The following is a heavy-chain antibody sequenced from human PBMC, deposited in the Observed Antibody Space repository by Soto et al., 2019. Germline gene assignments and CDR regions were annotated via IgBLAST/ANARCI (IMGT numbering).Heavy chain of an antibody. D-gene: IGHD3-16*02. CDR1: GGSISSGGYS. CDR3: ARTVIGGFDY. J-gene: IGHJ4*02. CDR2: INHSRST. Sequence: PSETLSLTCAVSGGSISSGGYSWSWIRQPPGKGLEWIGYINHSRSTYYNPSLKSRVTISGDTSKNQFSLKLSSVTAADTAVYYCARTVIGGFDYWGQGTLVTVSS. V-gene: IGHV4-30-2*02.